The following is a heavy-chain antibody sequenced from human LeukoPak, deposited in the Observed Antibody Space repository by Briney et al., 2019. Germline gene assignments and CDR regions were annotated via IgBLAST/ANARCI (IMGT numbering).Heavy chain of an antibody. D-gene: IGHD3-3*01. V-gene: IGHV4-34*01. CDR1: GESFSDHY. CDR3: ARVMRFWSGYYDY. J-gene: IGHJ4*02. Sequence: SETLSLTCAVYGESFSDHYWSWIRQPPGKGLEWIGEINHSGSTNYNPSLKSRVTISVDTSKNQFSLKLSSVTAADTAVYYCARVMRFWSGYYDYWGQGTLVTVSS. CDR2: INHSGST.